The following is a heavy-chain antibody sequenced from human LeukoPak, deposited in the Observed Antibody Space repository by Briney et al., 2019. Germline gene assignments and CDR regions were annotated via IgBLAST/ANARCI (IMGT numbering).Heavy chain of an antibody. CDR3: ARVAWVRGAGAFDI. Sequence: VRSLRLSCAASGFTFSSYAMHWVRQAPGKGLEWVAVISYDGSNKYYADSVKGRFTISRDNSKNTLYLQMNSLRAEDTAVYYCARVAWVRGAGAFDIWGQGTMVTVSS. D-gene: IGHD3-10*01. CDR1: GFTFSSYA. J-gene: IGHJ3*02. V-gene: IGHV3-30-3*01. CDR2: ISYDGSNK.